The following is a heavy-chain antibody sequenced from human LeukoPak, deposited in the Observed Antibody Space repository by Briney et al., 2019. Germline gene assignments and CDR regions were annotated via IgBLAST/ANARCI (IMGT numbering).Heavy chain of an antibody. CDR3: ARCRNFLMVRGGFIWFDP. CDR1: GGSFSGYY. V-gene: IGHV4-34*01. J-gene: IGHJ5*02. Sequence: PSETLSLTCAVYGGSFSGYYWSWIRQPPGKGLEWIGEINHSGSTNYNPSLKSRVTISVDTSKNQFSLKLSSVTAADTAVYYCARCRNFLMVRGGFIWFDPWGQGTLVTVSS. CDR2: INHSGST. D-gene: IGHD3-10*01.